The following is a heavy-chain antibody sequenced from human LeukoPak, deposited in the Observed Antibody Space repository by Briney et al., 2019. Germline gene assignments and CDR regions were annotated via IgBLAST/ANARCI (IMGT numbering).Heavy chain of an antibody. CDR1: GFIVSSNY. CDR3: ARDSETETGWYYYGMDV. Sequence: PGVSLRLSCAASGFIVSSNYMNWVRQAPGKGLEWIAVHYSGGSAYYADSVKGRFTISRDNSKNTLYLQIYSLRAEDTAIYYCARDSETETGWYYYGMDVWGQGTTVTVSS. D-gene: IGHD1-1*01. V-gene: IGHV3-53*01. J-gene: IGHJ6*02. CDR2: HYSGGSA.